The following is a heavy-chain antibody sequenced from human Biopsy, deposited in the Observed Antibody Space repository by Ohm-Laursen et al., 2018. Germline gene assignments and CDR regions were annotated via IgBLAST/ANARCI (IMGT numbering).Heavy chain of an antibody. J-gene: IGHJ6*02. Sequence: TLSLTFAVSGYSVTNDYYWGWIRQPPGKGLEWIGNIYYDGITYYNPSLKSRVAMSVDTSKNQFSLRLTSVTAADTAVYYGARATNSTGWPYYYFYGMDVWGQGTPVTVSS. CDR1: GYSVTNDYY. CDR2: IYYDGIT. D-gene: IGHD2/OR15-2a*01. CDR3: ARATNSTGWPYYYFYGMDV. V-gene: IGHV4-38-2*01.